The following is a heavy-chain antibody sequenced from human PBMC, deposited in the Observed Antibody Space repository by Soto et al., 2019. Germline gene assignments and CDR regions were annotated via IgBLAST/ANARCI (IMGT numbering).Heavy chain of an antibody. J-gene: IGHJ6*02. CDR1: GYSFSDYF. V-gene: IGHV1-2*02. CDR3: ARIKWGLNYYNGMDV. CDR2: INPKTAAT. Sequence: QVQLVQSGAEVKKSGASVKVSCKPSGYSFSDYFIQWVRQAPGQGLERVAWINPKTAATNYAKKFQGRVSLTWDTSSTTAFMELTRLRPDDTAVYYCARIKWGLNYYNGMDVWGQGTTVIVSS. D-gene: IGHD1-26*01.